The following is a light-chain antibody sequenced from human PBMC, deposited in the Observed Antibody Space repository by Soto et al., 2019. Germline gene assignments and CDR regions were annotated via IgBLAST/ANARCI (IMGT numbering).Light chain of an antibody. CDR2: EVS. Sequence: QSVLTQPASGSGSPGQSITISCTGTSSDVGGYNYVSWYQLHPGKAPKLIIYEVSHRPSGASNHFSGYKSGNTASLTISGLQAEDEADYYCSSYTSTSTPCVFGTGTKVTVL. V-gene: IGLV2-14*01. CDR1: SSDVGGYNY. CDR3: SSYTSTSTPCV. J-gene: IGLJ1*01.